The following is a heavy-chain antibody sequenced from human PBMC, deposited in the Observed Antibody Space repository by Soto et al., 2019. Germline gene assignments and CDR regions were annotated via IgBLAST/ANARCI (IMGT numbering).Heavy chain of an antibody. CDR1: GGTFSSYA. CDR3: ARRGAAAGTHFFYYNGMDV. CDR2: IIPIFGTA. D-gene: IGHD6-13*01. V-gene: IGHV1-69*01. Sequence: QVQLVQSGAEVKKPGCSVKVSCKASGGTFSSYAISWVRQAPGQGLEWMGGIIPIFGTANYAKKFQGRVTITADDSTRRAYMELRSLRSEDTAVYYCARRGAAAGTHFFYYNGMDVWGQGTTVTVSS. J-gene: IGHJ6*01.